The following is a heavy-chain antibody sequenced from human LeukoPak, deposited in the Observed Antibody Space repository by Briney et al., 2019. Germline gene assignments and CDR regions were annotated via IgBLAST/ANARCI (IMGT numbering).Heavy chain of an antibody. CDR2: IIPIFGTA. CDR3: PRDRSGGSYSDYFDY. Sequence: SVKVSCKASGGTFSSYAISWVRQAPGQGLEWMGGIIPIFGTANYAQKFQGRVTITTDESTSTAYMELSSLRSEDTAVYYCPRDRSGGSYSDYFDYWGQGTLVTVSS. CDR1: GGTFSSYA. V-gene: IGHV1-69*05. J-gene: IGHJ4*02. D-gene: IGHD1-26*01.